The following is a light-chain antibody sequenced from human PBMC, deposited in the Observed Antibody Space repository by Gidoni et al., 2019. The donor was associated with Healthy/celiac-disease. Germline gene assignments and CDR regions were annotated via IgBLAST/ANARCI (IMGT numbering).Light chain of an antibody. J-gene: IGKJ1*01. Sequence: DIQMTQSPSTLSASVGDRVTITCRASQFISTWLAWYQVKPGKAPKLLIFKASSLESGVPSRFSGSGSGTEFSLTISSLQSDDFATYYCQQYYSQRALGQGTKVEIK. CDR3: QQYYSQRA. V-gene: IGKV1-5*03. CDR1: QFISTW. CDR2: KAS.